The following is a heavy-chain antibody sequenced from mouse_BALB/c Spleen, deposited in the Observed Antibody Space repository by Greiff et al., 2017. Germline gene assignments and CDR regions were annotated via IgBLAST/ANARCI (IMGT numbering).Heavy chain of an antibody. CDR2: ISYSGST. CDR3: ARWGYGSPFAY. CDR1: GYSITSDYA. J-gene: IGHJ3*01. Sequence: VQLKESGPGLVKPSQSLSLTCTVTGYSITSDYAWNWIRQFPGNKLEWMGYISYSGSTSYNPSLKSRISITRDTSKNQFFLQLNSVTTEDTATYYCARWGYGSPFAYWGQGTLVTVSA. V-gene: IGHV3-2*02. D-gene: IGHD1-1*01.